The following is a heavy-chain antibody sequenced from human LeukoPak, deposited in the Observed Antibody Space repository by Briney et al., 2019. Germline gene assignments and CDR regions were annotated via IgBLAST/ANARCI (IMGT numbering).Heavy chain of an antibody. J-gene: IGHJ4*02. D-gene: IGHD6-13*01. CDR2: INPNSGST. CDR3: ARESAIAAAGRLDQSFDY. CDR1: VYTFTVYY. Sequence: ASVKVSCKASVYTFTVYYMHWVRQAPGQGLEWMGWINPNSGSTNYAQKFQGRVTMTRDTSISTAYMELSRLRSDDTAVYYCARESAIAAAGRLDQSFDYWAQGTLVTVSS. V-gene: IGHV1-2*02.